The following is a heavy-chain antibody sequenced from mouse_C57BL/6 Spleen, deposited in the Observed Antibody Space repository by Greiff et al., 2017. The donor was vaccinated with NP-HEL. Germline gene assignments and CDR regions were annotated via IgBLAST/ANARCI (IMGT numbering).Heavy chain of an antibody. CDR3: VRQGVATRSFAY. CDR2: IRSKSNNYAT. J-gene: IGHJ3*01. CDR1: GFSFNTYA. D-gene: IGHD1-1*01. Sequence: EVKLMESGGGLVQPKGSLKLSCAASGFSFNTYAMNWVRQAPGKGLEWVARIRSKSNNYATYYADSVKDRFTISRDDSESMLYLQMNNLKTEDTAMYYCVRQGVATRSFAYWGQGTLVTVSA. V-gene: IGHV10-1*01.